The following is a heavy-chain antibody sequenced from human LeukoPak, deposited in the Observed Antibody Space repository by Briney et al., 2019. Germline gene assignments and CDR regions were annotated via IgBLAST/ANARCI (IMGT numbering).Heavy chain of an antibody. CDR2: INWKGGST. CDR1: GFTFDDYG. V-gene: IGHV3-20*04. D-gene: IGHD6-19*01. Sequence: GGSLRLSCAASGFTFDDYGMSWVRQAPGKGLEWVSGINWKGGSTGYADSVKGRFTISRDNAKNSLYLQMNSLRAEDTALYYCTREVGSGWHTGSVYWGQGTLVTVSS. J-gene: IGHJ4*02. CDR3: TREVGSGWHTGSVY.